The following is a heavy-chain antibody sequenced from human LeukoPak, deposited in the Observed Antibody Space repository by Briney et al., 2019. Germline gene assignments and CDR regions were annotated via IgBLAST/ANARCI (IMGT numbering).Heavy chain of an antibody. CDR1: GFTFSSYS. V-gene: IGHV3-30-3*01. D-gene: IGHD3-3*01. CDR3: ARELTIFGIVIQRYDAFDI. Sequence: GGSLRLSCAVSGFTFSSYSLHWVRQAPGKGLEWVAVISFDGSIQKYADSVRGRFTISRDNSKNTLYLQMNSLRAEDTAVYYCARELTIFGIVIQRYDAFDIWGQGTMVTVST. J-gene: IGHJ3*02. CDR2: ISFDGSIQ.